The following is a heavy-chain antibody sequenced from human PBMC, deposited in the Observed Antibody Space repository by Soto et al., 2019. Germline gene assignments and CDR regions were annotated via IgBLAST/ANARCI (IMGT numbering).Heavy chain of an antibody. J-gene: IGHJ4*02. V-gene: IGHV3-66*01. CDR1: GFTVSSNY. D-gene: IGHD3-10*01. CDR3: ARVRSGYYGSGNFDY. Sequence: PGGSLRLSCAASGFTVSSNYMSWVRQAPGKGLEWVSVIYSGGSTYYADSVKGRFTISRDNSKNTLYLQMNSLRAEDTAVYYCARVRSGYYGSGNFDYWGQGTLVTVSS. CDR2: IYSGGST.